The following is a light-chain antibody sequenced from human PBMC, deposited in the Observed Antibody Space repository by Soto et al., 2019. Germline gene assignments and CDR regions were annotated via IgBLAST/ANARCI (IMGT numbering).Light chain of an antibody. CDR1: QTVNNN. CDR2: GAS. Sequence: EIVMTQSPATLSVSPGERATLSCRASQTVNNNLAWYQQKPGQAPRVIIYGASARATGLPARFSGSGSVTEFTLTISSLPSEDFAIYYCQKYNNWPLTFGGGTNVEIK. V-gene: IGKV3-15*01. CDR3: QKYNNWPLT. J-gene: IGKJ4*01.